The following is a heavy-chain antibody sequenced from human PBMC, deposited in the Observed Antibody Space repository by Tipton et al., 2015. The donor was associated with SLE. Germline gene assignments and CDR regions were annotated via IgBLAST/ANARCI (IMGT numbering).Heavy chain of an antibody. Sequence: SLRLSCAASGFTFSSYWMSWVRQAPGKGLEWVAVISYDGSNKYYADSVKGRFTISRDNSKNTLYLQMNSLRAEDTALYYCAKDLRSSGEYYFDYWGQGTLVIVSS. CDR3: AKDLRSSGEYYFDY. CDR1: GFTFSSYW. D-gene: IGHD3-16*01. CDR2: ISYDGSNK. V-gene: IGHV3-30*18. J-gene: IGHJ4*02.